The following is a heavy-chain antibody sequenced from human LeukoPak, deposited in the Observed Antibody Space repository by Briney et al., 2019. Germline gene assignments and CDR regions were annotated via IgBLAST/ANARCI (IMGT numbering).Heavy chain of an antibody. CDR1: GYTFTSYG. D-gene: IGHD6-6*01. V-gene: IGHV1-2*04. Sequence: VASVKVSCKASGYTFTSYGISWVRQAPGQGLEWMGWINPNSGGTNYAQKFQGWVTMTRDTSISTAYMELSRLRSDDTDVYYCARDRSSHAFDIWGQGTMVTVSS. CDR2: INPNSGGT. J-gene: IGHJ3*02. CDR3: ARDRSSHAFDI.